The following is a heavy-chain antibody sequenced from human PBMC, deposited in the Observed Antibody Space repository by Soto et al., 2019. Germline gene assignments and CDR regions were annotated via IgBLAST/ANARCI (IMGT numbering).Heavy chain of an antibody. CDR2: IRSKAYGGTT. CDR1: GFTFGDYA. V-gene: IGHV3-49*04. D-gene: IGHD4-17*01. Sequence: EVQLVESGGGLVQPGRSLRLSCTASGFTFGDYAMSWVRQAPGKGLEWVGVIRSKAYGGTTEYAASVKGRFTISRDDSKSIAYLQMNSLKTEDTAVYYCTRWSHDYGDSPEYFQHWGQGTLVTVSS. J-gene: IGHJ1*01. CDR3: TRWSHDYGDSPEYFQH.